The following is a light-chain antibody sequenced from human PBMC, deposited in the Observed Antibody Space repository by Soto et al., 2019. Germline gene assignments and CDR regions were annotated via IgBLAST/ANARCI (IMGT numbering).Light chain of an antibody. CDR1: SSDIGASNY. Sequence: QSVLTQPASVSGSPGQSITVSCTGTSSDIGASNYVSWYQQHPGKAPKLIISEVSNRPSGVSNRFSGSKSGSTASQTISGLQAEDEADYYCTSYTSSTTWVFGGGTQLTVL. V-gene: IGLV2-14*01. CDR2: EVS. CDR3: TSYTSSTTWV. J-gene: IGLJ3*02.